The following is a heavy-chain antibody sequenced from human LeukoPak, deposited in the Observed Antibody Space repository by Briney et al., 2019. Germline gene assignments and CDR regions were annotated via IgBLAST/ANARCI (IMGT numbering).Heavy chain of an antibody. CDR3: ARDALVGATGNWFDP. J-gene: IGHJ5*02. V-gene: IGHV1-18*04. D-gene: IGHD1-26*01. Sequence: ASVRVSCKASGYTFTSYGISWVRQAPGQGLEWMGWISAYNGNTNYAQKLQGRVTMTTDTSTSTAYMELRSLRSDDTAVYYCARDALVGATGNWFDPWGQGTLVTVSS. CDR2: ISAYNGNT. CDR1: GYTFTSYG.